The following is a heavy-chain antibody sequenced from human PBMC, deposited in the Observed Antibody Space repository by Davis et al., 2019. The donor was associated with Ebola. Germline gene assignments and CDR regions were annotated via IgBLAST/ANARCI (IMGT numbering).Heavy chain of an antibody. Sequence: ASVKVSCKASGYTFTSYGISWVRQAPGQGLEWMGWISAYNGNTNYAQKLQGRVTMTTDTSTSTAYMELRSLRSDDTAVYYCARDDLGLAVAGTLIDYWGQGTLVTVSS. V-gene: IGHV1-18*01. CDR3: ARDDLGLAVAGTLIDY. D-gene: IGHD6-19*01. CDR1: GYTFTSYG. CDR2: ISAYNGNT. J-gene: IGHJ4*02.